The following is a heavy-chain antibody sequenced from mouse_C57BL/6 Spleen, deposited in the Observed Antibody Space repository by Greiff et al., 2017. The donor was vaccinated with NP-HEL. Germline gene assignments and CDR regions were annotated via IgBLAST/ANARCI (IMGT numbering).Heavy chain of an antibody. V-gene: IGHV1-64*01. CDR1: GYTFTSYW. CDR3: AIPAYYSKGNFDY. CDR2: IHPNSGST. Sequence: QVHVKQPGAELVKPGASVKLSCKASGYTFTSYWMHWVKQRPGQGLEWIGMIHPNSGSTNYNEKFKSKATLTVDKSSSTAYMQLSSLTSEDSAVYYCAIPAYYSKGNFDYWGQGTTLTVSS. J-gene: IGHJ2*01. D-gene: IGHD2-5*01.